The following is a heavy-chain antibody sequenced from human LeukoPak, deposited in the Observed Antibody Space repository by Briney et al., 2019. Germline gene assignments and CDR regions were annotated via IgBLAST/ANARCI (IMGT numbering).Heavy chain of an antibody. V-gene: IGHV4-61*01. CDR2: IYYSGST. Sequence: PSETLSLTCTVSGGSVSSGSYYWSWIRQPPGKGLEWIGYIYYSGSTNYNPSLKSRVTISVDTSKNQFSLKLSSVTAAATAVYYCARGLRFLEWLYFAWFDPWGQGTLVTVSS. D-gene: IGHD3-3*01. CDR1: GGSVSSGSYY. J-gene: IGHJ5*02. CDR3: ARGLRFLEWLYFAWFDP.